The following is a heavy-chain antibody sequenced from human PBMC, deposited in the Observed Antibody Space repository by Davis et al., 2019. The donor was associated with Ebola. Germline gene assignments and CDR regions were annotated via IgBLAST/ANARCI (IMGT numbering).Heavy chain of an antibody. CDR3: ARSGGGSDGPGASDI. V-gene: IGHV1-46*03. CDR2: INPGGGGT. CDR1: GYTFSSYY. D-gene: IGHD1-26*01. J-gene: IGHJ3*02. Sequence: ASVKVSCKASGYTFSSYYIHWVRQGPGQGLECMGIINPGGGGTAYTQRFQGRVTMTRDTSTSTVYMELSSLRSEDTAVYYCARSGGGSDGPGASDIWGQGTMVTVSS.